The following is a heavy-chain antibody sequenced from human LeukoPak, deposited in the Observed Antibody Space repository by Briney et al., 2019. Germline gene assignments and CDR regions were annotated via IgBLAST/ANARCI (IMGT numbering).Heavy chain of an antibody. V-gene: IGHV4-59*02. CDR3: ARIHRYCSGGACYVLDN. J-gene: IGHJ4*02. D-gene: IGHD2-15*01. CDR2: VYYSGST. Sequence: SETLSLTCVVSGGSVSDYYWGRIRQPPGRGLEWIGYVYYSGSTNYNPSFKSRITISVDTSRNQFSLQLSSVTAADTAVYYCARIHRYCSGGACYVLDNWGQGTLVAVSS. CDR1: GGSVSDYY.